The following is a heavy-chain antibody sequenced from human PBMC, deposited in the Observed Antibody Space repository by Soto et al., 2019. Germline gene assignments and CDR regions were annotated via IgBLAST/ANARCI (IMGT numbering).Heavy chain of an antibody. J-gene: IGHJ4*02. CDR1: GGSISSSSYY. Sequence: QLQLQESGPGLVKPSETLSLTCTVSGGSISSSSYYWGWIRQPPGKGLEWIGKIYYSGSTFYNPSLKSRITISVDTSKNQFSLKLSSVTAADTALYYCARVGIRGVGYWGQGTLVTVSS. CDR3: ARVGIRGVGY. V-gene: IGHV4-39*01. CDR2: IYYSGST. D-gene: IGHD3-10*01.